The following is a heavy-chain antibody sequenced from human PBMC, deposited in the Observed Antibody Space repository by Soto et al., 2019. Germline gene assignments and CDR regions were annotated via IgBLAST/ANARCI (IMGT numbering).Heavy chain of an antibody. CDR3: ARVSIVATPNNWFDP. CDR2: INPSCGST. V-gene: IGHV1-46*03. Sequence: QVQLVQSGSEVKKPGASVKVSCKASGYTFTRYYMHWVRQAPGQGLEWMGIINPSCGSTSHAQKVQGIVTMTRDTSTSTVYMELSSLRSEDTAVYYCARVSIVATPNNWFDPWGQGTLVTVSS. CDR1: GYTFTRYY. J-gene: IGHJ5*02. D-gene: IGHD5-12*01.